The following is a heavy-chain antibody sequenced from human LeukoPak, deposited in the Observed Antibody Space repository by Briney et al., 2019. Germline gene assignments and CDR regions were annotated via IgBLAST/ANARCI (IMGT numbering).Heavy chain of an antibody. CDR2: ISYDGSNK. Sequence: PGGSLRLSCAASGFTFSSYAMHWVPQAPGKGLEWVAVISYDGSNKYYADSVKGRFTVSRDNSKNTLYLQMNSLRAEDTAVYYCARVKGNSNSPFDYWGQGTLVTVSS. V-gene: IGHV3-30-3*01. J-gene: IGHJ4*02. CDR1: GFTFSSYA. CDR3: ARVKGNSNSPFDY. D-gene: IGHD4-4*01.